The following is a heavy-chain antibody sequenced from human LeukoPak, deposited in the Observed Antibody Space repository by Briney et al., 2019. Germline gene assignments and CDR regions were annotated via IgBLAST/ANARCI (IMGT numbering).Heavy chain of an antibody. CDR1: GGSISSYY. J-gene: IGHJ4*02. Sequence: SETLSLTCTVSGGSISSYYWSWIRQPPGKGLEWIGYIYYSGSTNYNPSLKSRVTISVDTSKNQFSLKLSSVTAADTAVYYCASSSGNPPYFDYWGQGTLVTVSS. CDR3: ASSSGNPPYFDY. CDR2: IYYSGST. D-gene: IGHD5-18*01. V-gene: IGHV4-59*01.